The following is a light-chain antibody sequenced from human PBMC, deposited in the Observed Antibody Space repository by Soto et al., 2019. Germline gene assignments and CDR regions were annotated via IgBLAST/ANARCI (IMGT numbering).Light chain of an antibody. V-gene: IGKV1-39*01. Sequence: DIQMTQSPSSLSASVGDRVTITCRASQSISSYLNWYQQKPGKAPKLLIYAASSLQSGVPSRFSGSGSGTDFTLTISSLQPEDFATYYCQQRYSTPPTFGGGTKVEI. CDR3: QQRYSTPPT. CDR2: AAS. CDR1: QSISSY. J-gene: IGKJ4*01.